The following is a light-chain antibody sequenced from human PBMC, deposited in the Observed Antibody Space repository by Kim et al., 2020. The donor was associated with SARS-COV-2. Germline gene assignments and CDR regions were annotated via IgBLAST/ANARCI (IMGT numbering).Light chain of an antibody. CDR1: SLRSYY. CDR2: GKN. CDR3: NSRDNSGNQV. J-gene: IGLJ3*02. Sequence: VALGQTVRITCQGDSLRSYYASWYQQKPGQAPVVVIYGKNNRPSGIPDRFSGSSSGNTASLTITGAQAEDEADYYCNSRDNSGNQVFGGGTQLSVL. V-gene: IGLV3-19*01.